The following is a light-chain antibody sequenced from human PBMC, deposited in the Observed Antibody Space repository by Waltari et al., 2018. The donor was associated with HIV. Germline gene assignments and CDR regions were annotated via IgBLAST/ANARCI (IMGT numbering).Light chain of an antibody. CDR1: ISNIGINP. J-gene: IGLJ3*02. V-gene: IGLV1-44*01. Sequence: QSALVQPPSLSVTPGQRVTISCSGSISNIGINPVNWYRRVPGAAPKILIYNEDQRPSGVPDRFSASKSGTSASLAISGLQSEDEADYFCSTWDDRLSIPVFGGGTFLTV. CDR2: NED. CDR3: STWDDRLSIPV.